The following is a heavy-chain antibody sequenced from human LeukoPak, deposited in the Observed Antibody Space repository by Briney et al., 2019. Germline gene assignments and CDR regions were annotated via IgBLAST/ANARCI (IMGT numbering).Heavy chain of an antibody. D-gene: IGHD6-19*01. CDR1: GYTFTGHY. CDR3: ARDLEGGAVAGSDYYYYGMDV. Sequence: ASVKVSCKASGYTFTGHYMHWVRQAPGQGLEWMGWINPNSGGTNYAQKFQGRVTMTRDTSISTAYMELSRLRSDDTAVYYCARDLEGGAVAGSDYYYYGMDVWGQGTTVTVSS. V-gene: IGHV1-2*02. CDR2: INPNSGGT. J-gene: IGHJ6*02.